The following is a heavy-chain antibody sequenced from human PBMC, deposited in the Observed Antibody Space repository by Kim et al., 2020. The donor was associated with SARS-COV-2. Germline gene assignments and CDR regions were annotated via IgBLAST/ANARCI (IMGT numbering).Heavy chain of an antibody. J-gene: IGHJ4*02. D-gene: IGHD6-19*01. CDR3: ARRRIAVAGWFDY. CDR2: INHSGST. CDR1: GGSFSGYY. Sequence: SETLSLTCAVYGGSFSGYYWSWIRQPPGKGLEWIGEINHSGSTNYNPSLKSRVTISVDTSKNQFSLKLSSVTAADTAVYYCARRRIAVAGWFDYWGQGTLVTVSS. V-gene: IGHV4-34*01.